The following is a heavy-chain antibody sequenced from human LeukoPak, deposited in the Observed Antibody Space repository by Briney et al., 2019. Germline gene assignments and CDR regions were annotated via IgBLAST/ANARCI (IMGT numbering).Heavy chain of an antibody. D-gene: IGHD3-3*01. V-gene: IGHV3-23*01. J-gene: IGHJ4*02. CDR1: GFTFSSYA. CDR3: AKDPLSSFWSVRPPDYFDY. CDR2: ISGSGGST. Sequence: GSLRLSCAASGFTFSSYAMSWVRQAPGKGLEWVSAISGSGGSTYYADSVKGRFTISRDNSKNTLYLQMNSLRAEDTAVYYCAKDPLSSFWSVRPPDYFDYWGQGTLVTVSS.